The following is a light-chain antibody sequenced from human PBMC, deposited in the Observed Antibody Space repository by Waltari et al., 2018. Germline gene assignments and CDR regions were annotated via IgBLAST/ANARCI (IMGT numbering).Light chain of an antibody. J-gene: IGLJ3*02. CDR3: CSYKRGATWV. CDR1: SSDVGDYDS. V-gene: IGLV2-14*03. Sequence: QSVLTPPASVSGSPGQSITISCTATSSDVGDYDSVSWYQQSSGKAPQLSIYDFVKRPSGVSTRFSASKSDNTASLTISGLQAEDEGDYYCCSYKRGATWVFGGGTALTVL. CDR2: DFV.